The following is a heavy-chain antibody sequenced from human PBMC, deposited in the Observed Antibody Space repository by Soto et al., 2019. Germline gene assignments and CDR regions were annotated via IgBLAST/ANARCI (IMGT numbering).Heavy chain of an antibody. V-gene: IGHV1-69*05. Sequence: SVKVSCKASGGTFSSYAISWVRQAPGQGLEWMGGIIPIFGTANYAQKLQGRVTMTTDTSTSTAYMELRSLRSDDTAVYYCARDSSGWYFQLTSAIDYWGQGTLVTVSS. J-gene: IGHJ4*02. CDR2: IIPIFGTA. CDR3: ARDSSGWYFQLTSAIDY. CDR1: GGTFSSYA. D-gene: IGHD6-19*01.